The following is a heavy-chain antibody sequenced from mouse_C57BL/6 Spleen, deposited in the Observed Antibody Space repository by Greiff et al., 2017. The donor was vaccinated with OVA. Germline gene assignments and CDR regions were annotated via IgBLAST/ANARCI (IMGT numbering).Heavy chain of an antibody. Sequence: EVKLVESGPGLVKPSQSLSLTCSVTGYSITSGYYWNWIRQFPGNKLEWMGYISYDGSNNYNPSLKNRISITRDTSKNQFFLKLNSVTTEDTATYYCAREGDYDEMDYWGQGTSVTVSS. CDR3: AREGDYDEMDY. CDR2: ISYDGSN. CDR1: GYSITSGYY. J-gene: IGHJ4*01. V-gene: IGHV3-6*01. D-gene: IGHD2-4*01.